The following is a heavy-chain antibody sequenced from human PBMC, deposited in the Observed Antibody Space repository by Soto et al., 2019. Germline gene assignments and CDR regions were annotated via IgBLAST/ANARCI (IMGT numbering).Heavy chain of an antibody. J-gene: IGHJ4*02. V-gene: IGHV3-23*01. Sequence: EVQLLESGGGLVQPGGSLRLSCAASEFTFSNYAMSWVRQAPGKGLEWVSAISYGGGTTYYADSVKGRFTISRDNSKNTLYLQMSSLRAEDTAVYYCAKNPGYYYDSTGCHFDYWGQGTLVTVSS. CDR2: ISYGGGTT. CDR1: EFTFSNYA. CDR3: AKNPGYYYDSTGCHFDY. D-gene: IGHD3-22*01.